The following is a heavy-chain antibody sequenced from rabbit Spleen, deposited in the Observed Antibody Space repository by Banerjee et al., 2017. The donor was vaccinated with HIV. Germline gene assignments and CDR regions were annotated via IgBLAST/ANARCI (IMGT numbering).Heavy chain of an antibody. CDR2: IYTGDGST. CDR3: ARVYGGGGWYINL. V-gene: IGHV1S45*01. J-gene: IGHJ4*01. D-gene: IGHD2-1*01. CDR1: GFSFSNKAV. Sequence: LEESGGGLVKPEGSLKLSCTASGFSFSNKAVMCWVRQAPGKGLEWIACIYTGDGSTYYASWVNGRFSASKTSSTTVTLQMTSLTAADTATYFCARVYGGGGWYINLWGPGTLVTVS.